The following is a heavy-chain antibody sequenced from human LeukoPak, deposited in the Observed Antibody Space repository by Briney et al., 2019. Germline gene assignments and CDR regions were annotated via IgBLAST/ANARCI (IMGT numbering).Heavy chain of an antibody. Sequence: GGSLRLSCAASGFTFSSYNMNWVRQAPGKGLEWVSYISSSSSTIYYADSVKGRFTISRDNAKNSLYLQMNSLRAEDTAVYYCARSGSYRLGYWGQGTLVTVSS. D-gene: IGHD1-26*01. CDR3: ARSGSYRLGY. CDR2: ISSSSSTI. CDR1: GFTFSSYN. J-gene: IGHJ4*02. V-gene: IGHV3-48*01.